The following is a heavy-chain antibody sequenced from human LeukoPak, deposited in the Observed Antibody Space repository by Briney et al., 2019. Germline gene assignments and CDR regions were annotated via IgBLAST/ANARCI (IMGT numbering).Heavy chain of an antibody. CDR1: GFTFSSYA. CDR2: ISGSGGST. J-gene: IGHJ4*02. D-gene: IGHD2-2*01. Sequence: GGSLRLSCAASGFTFSSYAMSWFRQAPGKGLEWVSAISGSGGSTYYADSVKGRFTISRDNSKNTLYLQMNSLRAEDTAVYYCAKDLVGIVVVPAALPVDYWGQGTLVTVSS. V-gene: IGHV3-23*01. CDR3: AKDLVGIVVVPAALPVDY.